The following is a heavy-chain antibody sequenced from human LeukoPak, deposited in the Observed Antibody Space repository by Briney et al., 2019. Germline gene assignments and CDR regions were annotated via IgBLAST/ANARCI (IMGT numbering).Heavy chain of an antibody. CDR2: IYYTGIP. CDR1: GGSISSYS. Sequence: SETLSLTCTVSGGSISSYSWSWIRQPPGKGLEWIGYIYYTGIPNYNPSLKSRVTISVDTSKNRISLKLTSVTAADTAVYYCARHGRYSGYELADWGQGTLVTVSS. CDR3: ARHGRYSGYELAD. V-gene: IGHV4-59*08. D-gene: IGHD5-12*01. J-gene: IGHJ4*02.